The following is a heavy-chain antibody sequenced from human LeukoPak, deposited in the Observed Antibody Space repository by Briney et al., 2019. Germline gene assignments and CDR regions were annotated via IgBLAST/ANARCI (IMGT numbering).Heavy chain of an antibody. D-gene: IGHD4-11*01. CDR3: ARERGYSNYEDAFDI. J-gene: IGHJ3*02. CDR1: GGSISTGDYY. Sequence: PSETLSLTCTVSGGSISTGDYYWSWIRQPAGKELEWIGRIYTSGDTNYNSSLKSRVTISVNTSKNQFSLKLSSVTAADTAVYYCARERGYSNYEDAFDIWGQGTMVTVSS. CDR2: IYTSGDT. V-gene: IGHV4-61*02.